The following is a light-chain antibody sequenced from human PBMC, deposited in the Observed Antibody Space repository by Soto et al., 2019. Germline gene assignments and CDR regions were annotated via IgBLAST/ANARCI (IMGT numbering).Light chain of an antibody. J-gene: IGKJ2*01. CDR2: GIS. CDR1: QSVTNSF. CDR3: QQYSTFPHT. V-gene: IGKV3-20*01. Sequence: ENVLTQSPGPLSLSPGETATLSCRASQSVTNSFFAWYQQKPGQAPRLLIYGISSRATGIPDRFSGSGSGTDFTLTISRLETEDFVVYYCQQYSTFPHTFGQGSKLEVK.